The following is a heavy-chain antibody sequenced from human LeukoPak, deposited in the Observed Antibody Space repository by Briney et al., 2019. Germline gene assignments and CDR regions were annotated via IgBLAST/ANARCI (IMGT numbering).Heavy chain of an antibody. V-gene: IGHV3-23*01. CDR1: GFTFSSYA. Sequence: GGSLRLSCAASGFTFSSYAMSWVRQAPGKGLEWVSALSGGGDSTYYVDSVKGRFTTSRDNSKNTLYLQMNSLRAEDTAVYYCVKGSSNGRPYYFDYWGQGALVTVSS. CDR2: LSGGGDST. J-gene: IGHJ4*02. D-gene: IGHD2-8*01. CDR3: VKGSSNGRPYYFDY.